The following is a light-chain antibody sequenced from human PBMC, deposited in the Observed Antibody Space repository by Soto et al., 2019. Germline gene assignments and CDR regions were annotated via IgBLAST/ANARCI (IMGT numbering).Light chain of an antibody. Sequence: EIAMSQSPATLSASPGEGASLSRRVSQTIGTNLAWYQQKPGHAPRLLIYGASTRPTGIPARFSGSGSGTEFTLTINSLQPEDFAVYFCQQYNNWPPGTFGQGTKV. CDR3: QQYNNWPPGT. CDR2: GAS. CDR1: QTIGTN. J-gene: IGKJ1*01. V-gene: IGKV3-15*01.